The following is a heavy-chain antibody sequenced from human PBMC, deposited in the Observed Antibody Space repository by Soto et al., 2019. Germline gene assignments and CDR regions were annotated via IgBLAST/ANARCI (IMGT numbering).Heavy chain of an antibody. D-gene: IGHD3-22*01. V-gene: IGHV3-30-3*01. J-gene: IGHJ4*02. CDR1: GFTFSSYA. CDR2: ISYDGSNK. CDR3: ARGSPQWLCYDY. Sequence: QVQLVESGGGVVQPGRSLRLSCAASGFTFSSYAMHWVRQAPGKGLEWVAVISYDGSNKYYADSVKGRFTISRDNSKNTLYLQMNSLRAEDTAVYYCARGSPQWLCYDYWGQGTLVTVSS.